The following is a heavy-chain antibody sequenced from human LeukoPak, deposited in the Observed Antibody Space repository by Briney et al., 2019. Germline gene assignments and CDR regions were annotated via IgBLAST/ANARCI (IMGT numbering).Heavy chain of an antibody. D-gene: IGHD4-23*01. CDR2: IYHSGST. CDR3: ARDYGGYTDY. Sequence: NSSETLSLTCAVSGGSISSGGYSWSWIRQPPGKGLEWIGYIYHSGSTYYNPSLKSRVTISVDRSKNQFSLKLSSVTAADTAVYYCARDYGGYTDYWGQGTLVTVSS. V-gene: IGHV4-30-2*01. J-gene: IGHJ4*02. CDR1: GGSISSGGYS.